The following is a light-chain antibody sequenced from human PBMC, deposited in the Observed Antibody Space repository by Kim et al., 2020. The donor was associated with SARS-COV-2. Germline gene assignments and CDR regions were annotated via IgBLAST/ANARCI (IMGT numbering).Light chain of an antibody. CDR2: RNN. V-gene: IGLV1-44*01. Sequence: GQRSNIYCSGSNSNIGPSTVNWYQQLPGTAPKLLLYRNNQRPSGVPDRFSVSKSGTSASLAIGGLQSEDEADYYCAAWDVSLNGWVFGGGTQLTVL. CDR3: AAWDVSLNGWV. J-gene: IGLJ3*02. CDR1: NSNIGPST.